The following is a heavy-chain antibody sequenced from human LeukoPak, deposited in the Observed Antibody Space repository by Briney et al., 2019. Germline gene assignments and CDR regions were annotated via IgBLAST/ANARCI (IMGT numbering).Heavy chain of an antibody. V-gene: IGHV3-33*01. D-gene: IGHD3-9*01. J-gene: IGHJ4*02. CDR3: ARAGTYYDILTGQPTSYYFDY. Sequence: GGSLRLSCAASGFTFSSYGMHWVRQAPGKGLEWVAVIWYDGSKKCYADSVKGRFTISRDNSKNTLYLQMNSLRAEDTAVYYCARAGTYYDILTGQPTSYYFDYWGQGTLVTVSS. CDR2: IWYDGSKK. CDR1: GFTFSSYG.